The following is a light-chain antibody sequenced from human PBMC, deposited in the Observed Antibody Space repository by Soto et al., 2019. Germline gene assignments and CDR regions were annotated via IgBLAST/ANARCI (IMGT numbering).Light chain of an antibody. CDR2: GAS. V-gene: IGKV3-15*01. Sequence: EIVMTQSPATLSVSPGESATLSCRASQSVSRNLAWFQHKPGQAPRLLIYGASTRATGIAARFSGSGSGTEFSLTISSLQSEDIAVYFCQQYNSWPPITFGQGTLLAI. CDR3: QQYNSWPPIT. J-gene: IGKJ5*01. CDR1: QSVSRN.